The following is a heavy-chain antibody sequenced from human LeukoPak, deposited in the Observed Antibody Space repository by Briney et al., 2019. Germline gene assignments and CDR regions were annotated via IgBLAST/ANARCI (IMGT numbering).Heavy chain of an antibody. CDR2: IKQGGSEK. V-gene: IGHV3-7*01. Sequence: GWSLSLSCTVSGFTVSINSMSWVRQAPGKGLDGVANIKQGGSEKYYVDSVRGRLTISRDNAKNSLYLQMNSLRAEDTAVYYCARRYSHSYTSSWYYFDYWGQGTLVTVSS. D-gene: IGHD6-13*01. CDR1: GFTVSINS. CDR3: ARRYSHSYTSSWYYFDY. J-gene: IGHJ4*02.